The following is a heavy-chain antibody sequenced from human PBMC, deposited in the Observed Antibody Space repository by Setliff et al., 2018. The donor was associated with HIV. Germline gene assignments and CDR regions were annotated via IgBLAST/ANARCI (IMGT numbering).Heavy chain of an antibody. CDR2: IYHSGNT. CDR3: ARAQLRYLANDFYFDF. CDR1: GYSISSDHY. Sequence: PSETLSLTCAASGYSISSDHYWGWIRQPPGKGLEWIGSIYHSGNTYYNPSLKSRVTISVDASKSQFSLKVSSVTAADAAVYYCARAQLRYLANDFYFDFWGQGTPVTVSS. J-gene: IGHJ4*02. V-gene: IGHV4-38-2*01. D-gene: IGHD3-9*01.